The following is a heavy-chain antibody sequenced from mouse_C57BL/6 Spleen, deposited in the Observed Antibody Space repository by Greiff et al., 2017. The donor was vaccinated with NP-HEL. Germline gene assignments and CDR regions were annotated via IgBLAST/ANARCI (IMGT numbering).Heavy chain of an antibody. J-gene: IGHJ2*01. CDR2: IWWDDDK. CDR3: ARPVYYGSSFLYFDY. D-gene: IGHD1-1*01. V-gene: IGHV8-8*01. Sequence: QVTLKVCGPGILQPSQTLSLTCSFSGFSLSTFGMGVGWIRQPSGKGLEWLAHIWWDDDKYYNPALKSRLTISKDTSKHQVFLKIANVDTADTATYYCARPVYYGSSFLYFDYWGQGTTLTVSS. CDR1: GFSLSTFGMG.